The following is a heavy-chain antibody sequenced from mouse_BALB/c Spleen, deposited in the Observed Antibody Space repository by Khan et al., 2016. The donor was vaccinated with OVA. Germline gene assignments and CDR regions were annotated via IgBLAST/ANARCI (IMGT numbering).Heavy chain of an antibody. J-gene: IGHJ2*01. CDR1: GYTFINYW. CDR2: INPSTGYT. Sequence: QVQLQQSGAELAKPGASVKMSCKASGYTFINYWILWVKQRPGQGLEWIGYINPSTGYTEYNQNFKDKATLTADKSSSTAYMQLSSLTSEESAVYYCERRGLRWDFDYWGQGTTLTVSS. D-gene: IGHD1-1*01. CDR3: ERRGLRWDFDY. V-gene: IGHV1-7*01.